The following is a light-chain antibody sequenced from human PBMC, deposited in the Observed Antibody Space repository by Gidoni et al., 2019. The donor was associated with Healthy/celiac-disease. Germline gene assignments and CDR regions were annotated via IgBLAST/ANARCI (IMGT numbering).Light chain of an antibody. V-gene: IGKV1-33*01. CDR3: QQYDNLPYT. CDR1: QDISNY. J-gene: IGKJ2*01. CDR2: DAS. Sequence: DIHITRSPSSLSASVGDRVTITCLASQDISNYLNWYQQKPGKAPKLLIYDASNLETGVPSRFSGSGSGTDFTFTISSLQPEDIATYYCQQYDNLPYTFGQGTKLEIK.